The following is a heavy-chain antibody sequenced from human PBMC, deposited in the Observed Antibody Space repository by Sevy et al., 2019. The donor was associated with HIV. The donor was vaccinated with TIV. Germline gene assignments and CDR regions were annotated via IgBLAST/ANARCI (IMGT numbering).Heavy chain of an antibody. D-gene: IGHD6-19*01. CDR3: ARHLRYSSGGHWFDP. V-gene: IGHV5-51*01. CDR1: GYGFSNYW. Sequence: GESLKISCKASGYGFSNYWIGWVRQMPGKGLEWMGIVWPGDTDAGYNPSFQGQVTISVAKSVNTAYLQWSSLKASDAAMYYCARHLRYSSGGHWFDPWGQGTLVTVSS. J-gene: IGHJ5*02. CDR2: VWPGDTDA.